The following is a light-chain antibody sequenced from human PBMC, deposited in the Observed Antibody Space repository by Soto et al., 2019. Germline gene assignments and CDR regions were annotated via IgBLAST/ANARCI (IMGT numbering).Light chain of an antibody. CDR3: QSYDSSLSGVV. CDR1: SSNIGAGYD. CDR2: GNN. V-gene: IGLV1-40*01. J-gene: IGLJ2*01. Sequence: QSVLTQPPSVSGAPRQRVTISCTGSSSNIGAGYDVHWYQQLPGTAPKLLIYGNNNRPSGVPDRFSGSKSGTSASLAITGLQADDEADYYCQSYDSSLSGVVFGGGTKLTVL.